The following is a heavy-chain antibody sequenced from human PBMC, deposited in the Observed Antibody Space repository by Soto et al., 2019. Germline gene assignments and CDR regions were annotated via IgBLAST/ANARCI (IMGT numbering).Heavy chain of an antibody. CDR1: GYTFTSYC. CDR3: ARSGRDSSSWYVDY. Sequence: ASVKVSCKASGYTFTSYCISWVRQAPGQGLEWMGRIIPILGIANYAQKFQGRVTMTTDTSTSTAYMELRSLRSDDTAVYYCARSGRDSSSWYVDYWGQGTLVTVSS. J-gene: IGHJ4*02. V-gene: IGHV1-18*01. D-gene: IGHD6-13*01. CDR2: IIPILGIA.